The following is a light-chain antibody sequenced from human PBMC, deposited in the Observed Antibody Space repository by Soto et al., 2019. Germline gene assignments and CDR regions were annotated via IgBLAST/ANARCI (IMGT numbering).Light chain of an antibody. CDR3: QHYGGSPGVT. CDR2: GAS. V-gene: IGKV3-20*01. CDR1: QTVSSAY. J-gene: IGKJ3*01. Sequence: EVGLTQSPGTLSLSPGEKATLSCRASQTVSSAYLAWYQQRPGQTPRLLIFGASNRATAIPDRFSGSGSGTDFTLTISRLEPEDFAVYYCQHYGGSPGVTFGPGTKVDIK.